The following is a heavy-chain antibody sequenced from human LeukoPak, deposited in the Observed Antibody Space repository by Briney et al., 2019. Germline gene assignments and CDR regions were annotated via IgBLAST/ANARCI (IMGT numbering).Heavy chain of an antibody. CDR1: GYTFTGYY. CDR2: INPNSGGT. J-gene: IGHJ4*02. CDR3: ASTLCSSTSCYRSYFDY. D-gene: IGHD2-2*02. V-gene: IGHV1-2*02. Sequence: ASVKVSCKASGYTFTGYYMHWVRQAPGQGLERMGWINPNSGGTNYAQKFQGRVTMTRDTSISTAYMELSRLRSDDTAVYYCASTLCSSTSCYRSYFDYWGQGTLVTVSS.